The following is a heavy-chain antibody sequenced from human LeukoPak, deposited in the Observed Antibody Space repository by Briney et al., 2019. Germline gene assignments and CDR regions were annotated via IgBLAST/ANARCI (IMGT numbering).Heavy chain of an antibody. CDR2: INHSGST. V-gene: IGHV4-34*01. Sequence: SETLSLTCAVYGGSFSGYYWSWIRQPPGKGLEWIGDINHSGSTNYNPSLKSRVTISVDTSKNQFSLKLSSVTAADTAVYYCARREVLRYFDWFSYNWFDPWGQGTLVTVSS. J-gene: IGHJ5*02. CDR3: ARREVLRYFDWFSYNWFDP. D-gene: IGHD3-9*01. CDR1: GGSFSGYY.